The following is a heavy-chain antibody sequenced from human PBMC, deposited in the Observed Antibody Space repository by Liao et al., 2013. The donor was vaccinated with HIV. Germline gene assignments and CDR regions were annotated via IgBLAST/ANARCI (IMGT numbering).Heavy chain of an antibody. D-gene: IGHD3-10*01. J-gene: IGHJ4*02. Sequence: QVQLQESGPRLVTPSETLSLTCTVSGGSITGHYWTWIRRPPGKGLELIGYVFYRGTTNYNPSLEGRVSISVDTSKNQFSLKLSSLTAADTAIYYCARGFNTAYYNFDFWGQGILVTVSS. CDR1: GGSITGHY. V-gene: IGHV4-59*11. CDR3: ARGFNTAYYNFDF. CDR2: VFYRGTT.